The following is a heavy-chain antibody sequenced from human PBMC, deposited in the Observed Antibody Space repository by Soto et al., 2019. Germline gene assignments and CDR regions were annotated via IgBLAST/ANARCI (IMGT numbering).Heavy chain of an antibody. CDR2: ITPFNGNT. V-gene: IGHV1-45*02. D-gene: IGHD1-26*01. CDR3: ASQSGSYFYYFDY. Sequence: QMQLVQSGAEVKKTGSSVKVSCKASGYTFTYRYLHWVRQAPGQALEWMGWITPFNGNTNYAQKFQDRVTITRDRSMSTAYRELSSLRSEDTAMYYCASQSGSYFYYFDYWGQGTLVTVSS. CDR1: GYTFTYRY. J-gene: IGHJ4*02.